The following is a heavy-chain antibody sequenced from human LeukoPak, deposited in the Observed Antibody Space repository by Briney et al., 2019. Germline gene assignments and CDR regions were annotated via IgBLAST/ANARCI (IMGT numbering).Heavy chain of an antibody. J-gene: IGHJ4*02. CDR1: GYSFTSYW. V-gene: IGHV5-51*01. Sequence: GESLEISCKGSGYSFTSYWIGWVRQMPGKGLEWVGTIYPGDSDTRYSPSFQGQVTISADKSISTAYLQWNSLKASDTAMYYCARHVTVVSPPPYWGQGTLVTVSS. CDR3: ARHVTVVSPPPY. D-gene: IGHD2-21*01. CDR2: IYPGDSDT.